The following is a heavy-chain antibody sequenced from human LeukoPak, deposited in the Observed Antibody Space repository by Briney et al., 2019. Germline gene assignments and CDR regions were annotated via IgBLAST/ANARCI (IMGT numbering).Heavy chain of an antibody. V-gene: IGHV5-51*01. J-gene: IGHJ4*02. CDR2: IYPGDSDT. Sequence: GESLNISCKSSGYIFTSYLIGWVRQMPGKRLELMGIIYPGDSDTRYSPSFQGQVTISADKSISTAYLQWSSLKASDTAMYYCARPLPNGSGPYWGQGTLVTVSS. CDR3: ARPLPNGSGPY. CDR1: GYIFTSYL. D-gene: IGHD3-10*01.